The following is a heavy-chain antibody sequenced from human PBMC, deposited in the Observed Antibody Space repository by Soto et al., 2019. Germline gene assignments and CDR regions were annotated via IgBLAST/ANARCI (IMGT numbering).Heavy chain of an antibody. CDR2: INGGTSNI. J-gene: IGHJ3*02. CDR3: ARDESWVFDI. V-gene: IGHV3-48*01. CDR1: GFTFSTYS. Sequence: GVSLRVSSVAAGFTFSTYSMNWIRKDPGKGLEWVSYINGGTSNIYYADSVKGRFTISRDNAKNSLYLQMNSLRAEDTAVYYCARDESWVFDIWGQGTMVTVSS. D-gene: IGHD1-26*01.